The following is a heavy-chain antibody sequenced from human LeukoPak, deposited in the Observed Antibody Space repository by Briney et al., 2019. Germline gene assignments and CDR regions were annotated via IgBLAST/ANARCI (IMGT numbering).Heavy chain of an antibody. J-gene: IGHJ4*02. V-gene: IGHV4-59*08. CDR1: GGSISSYY. CDR2: IYYSGST. CDR3: ATSVGATGRDY. D-gene: IGHD1-26*01. Sequence: SETLSLTCTVSGGSISSYYWSWIRQPPGKGLEWTGYIYYSGSTNYNPSLKSRVTISVDTSKNQFSLKLSSVTAADTAVYYCATSVGATGRDYWGQGTLVTVSS.